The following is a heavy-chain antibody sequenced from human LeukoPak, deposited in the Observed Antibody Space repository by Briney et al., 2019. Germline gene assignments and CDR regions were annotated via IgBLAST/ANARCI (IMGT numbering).Heavy chain of an antibody. V-gene: IGHV4-34*01. CDR1: GGSFSGYY. D-gene: IGHD6-13*01. Sequence: SETLSLTCAVYGGSFSGYYWSWIRQPPGKGLEWIGEINHSGGTNYNPSLKSRVTISVDTSKNQFSLKLSSVTAADTAVYYCARGKYSSSWNYGMDVWGQGTTVTVSS. CDR3: ARGKYSSSWNYGMDV. J-gene: IGHJ6*02. CDR2: INHSGGT.